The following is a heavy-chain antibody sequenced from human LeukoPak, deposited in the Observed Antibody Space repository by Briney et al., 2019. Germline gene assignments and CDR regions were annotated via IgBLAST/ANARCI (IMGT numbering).Heavy chain of an antibody. D-gene: IGHD3-22*01. Sequence: ASVKVSCKASGYTFTGYYMHWVRQAPGQGLEWMGWINPNSGGTNYAQKFQGRVTMTRDTSISTAYMELSRLRSDDTAVYYCARSSPGYYDSSGYRIQEFDYWGQGTLVTVSS. V-gene: IGHV1-2*02. J-gene: IGHJ4*02. CDR3: ARSSPGYYDSSGYRIQEFDY. CDR1: GYTFTGYY. CDR2: INPNSGGT.